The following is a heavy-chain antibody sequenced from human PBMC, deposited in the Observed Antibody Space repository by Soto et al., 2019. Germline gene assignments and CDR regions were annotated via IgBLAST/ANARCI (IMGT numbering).Heavy chain of an antibody. CDR3: ARDNCSRGSCFSDVGMDV. CDR1: GYTFTGYY. CDR2: INPNSGGT. D-gene: IGHD2-15*01. Sequence: ASVQVSCTATGYTFTGYYIHWVRQAPGQGLEWMGWINPNSGGTSYAQKFQGWVTMTRDTSISTAYMELSRLISDDTAVYYCARDNCSRGSCFSDVGMDVWGQGTKDTVS. J-gene: IGHJ6*02. V-gene: IGHV1-2*04.